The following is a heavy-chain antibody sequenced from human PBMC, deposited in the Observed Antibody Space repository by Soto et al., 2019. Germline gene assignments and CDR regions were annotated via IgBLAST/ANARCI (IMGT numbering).Heavy chain of an antibody. CDR2: TWYDGSNT. CDR1: GFTFSNYG. CDR3: AREYCSSSCYFFGY. J-gene: IGHJ4*02. V-gene: IGHV3-33*01. D-gene: IGHD2-2*01. Sequence: QVQLVESGGGVVQPGRSLRLSCAASGFTFSNYGMHWVRQAPGKGLEWVAVTWYDGSNTDYADSVKGRFTISRGNSKNTVYLQMNSLRAEDTAVYYCAREYCSSSCYFFGYWGQGTLVTVSS.